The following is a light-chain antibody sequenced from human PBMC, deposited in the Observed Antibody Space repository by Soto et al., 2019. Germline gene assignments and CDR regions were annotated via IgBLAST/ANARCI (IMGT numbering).Light chain of an antibody. J-gene: IGLJ1*01. Sequence: QWGLTQPASMSVYPGQSITSSYTGTGSPIGAYDYVSWFQQHPGKAPILMISEVNNRPSGVSNRFSGSKSGNTAYLTISGLQLEDEAEYFCLSFTSTSTHDIGTGTQVIV. CDR3: LSFTSTSTHD. V-gene: IGLV2-14*01. CDR2: EVN. CDR1: GSPIGAYDY.